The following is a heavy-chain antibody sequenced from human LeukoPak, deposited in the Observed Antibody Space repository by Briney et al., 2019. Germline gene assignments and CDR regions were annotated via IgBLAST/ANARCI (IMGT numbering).Heavy chain of an antibody. Sequence: RGESLKISCKGSGYSFTTYWIVWVRQMPGKGLEWLGIIYPGDSDTRYSPSFQGQVTISADKSISTAYLQWSSLKASDTAMYYCARRASSNRYYIDYWGQGTLVTVSS. CDR3: ARRASSNRYYIDY. D-gene: IGHD6-13*01. J-gene: IGHJ4*02. V-gene: IGHV5-51*01. CDR2: IYPGDSDT. CDR1: GYSFTTYW.